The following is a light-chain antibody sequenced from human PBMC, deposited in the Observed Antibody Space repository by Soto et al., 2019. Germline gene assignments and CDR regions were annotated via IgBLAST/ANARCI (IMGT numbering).Light chain of an antibody. CDR3: CSCVSTYTYV. V-gene: IGLV2-11*01. J-gene: IGLJ1*01. CDR2: DVT. CDR1: GSDVGGYNY. Sequence: QSALTQPRSVSGSPGQSVTISCTGTGSDVGGYNYVSWYEQHPGKAPKLMIFDVTTRPSGVPDRFSGSKSGNTASLTISGLQAEDEADYYCCSCVSTYTYVFGTGTKVTVL.